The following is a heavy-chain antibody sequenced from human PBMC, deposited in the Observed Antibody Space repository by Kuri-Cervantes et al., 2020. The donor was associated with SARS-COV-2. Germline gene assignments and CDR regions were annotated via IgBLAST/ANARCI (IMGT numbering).Heavy chain of an antibody. J-gene: IGHJ6*03. Sequence: GSLRLSCAVYGGSFSGYFWSWIRQPPGKGLEWIGEINHSGSTNHNASLKSRVTISVDTSKNQFSLKLNSVTAADTALYYCARGRADLWPYYYYYYMDVWGKGTTVTVSS. V-gene: IGHV4-34*01. CDR2: INHSGST. D-gene: IGHD3-10*01. CDR1: GGSFSGYF. CDR3: ARGRADLWPYYYYYYMDV.